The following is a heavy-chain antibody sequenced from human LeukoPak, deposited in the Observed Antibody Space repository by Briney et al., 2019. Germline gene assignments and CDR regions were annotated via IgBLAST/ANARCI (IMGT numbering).Heavy chain of an antibody. CDR2: ISDTGSIT. J-gene: IGHJ6*02. V-gene: IGHV3-74*01. Sequence: GGSLRLSCAASGFTLSGYWMHWVRQAPGKGLVWVSRISDTGSITSYVDSVKGRFTISRDNAENTLYLEMNSLRAEDTAVYYCARGYGMDVWGQGTTVTVSS. CDR3: ARGYGMDV. CDR1: GFTLSGYW.